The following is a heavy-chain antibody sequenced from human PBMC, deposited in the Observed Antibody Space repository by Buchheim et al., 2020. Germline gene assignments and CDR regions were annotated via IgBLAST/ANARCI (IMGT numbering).Heavy chain of an antibody. D-gene: IGHD5-18*01. CDR2: LSGSGGST. Sequence: EVQLLESGGGLVQPGGSLRLSCAASGFTFSSYAMSWVRQAPGKGLEWVSALSGSGGSTYYADSVKGRFTISRDNFKNTLYLQMNSLRAEDTAVYYCAKDVDTAMEWGAFFGYMDVWGKGTT. CDR1: GFTFSSYA. CDR3: AKDVDTAMEWGAFFGYMDV. J-gene: IGHJ6*03. V-gene: IGHV3-23*01.